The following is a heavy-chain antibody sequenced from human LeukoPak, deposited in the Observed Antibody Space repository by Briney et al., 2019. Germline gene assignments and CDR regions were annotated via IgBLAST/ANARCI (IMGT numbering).Heavy chain of an antibody. V-gene: IGHV4-38-2*02. Sequence: SETLSLTCTVSGYSISSGYFWAWIRQPPGRGLEWIGSIFHSGSTYYNPSLKSRVTVSVDTSKNQISLKLTSVTAADTAVYSCARGGSTWDVNWFDPWGQGTLVTVSS. CDR3: ARGGSTWDVNWFDP. CDR2: IFHSGST. D-gene: IGHD6-13*01. CDR1: GYSISSGYF. J-gene: IGHJ5*02.